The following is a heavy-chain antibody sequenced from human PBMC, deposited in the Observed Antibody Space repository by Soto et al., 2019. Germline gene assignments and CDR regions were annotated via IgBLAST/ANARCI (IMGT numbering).Heavy chain of an antibody. CDR2: MNPNSGNT. D-gene: IGHD3-9*01. CDR3: ARAHDIFRDYDAFDI. CDR1: GYTFTSYD. Sequence: ASVKVSCKASGYTFTSYDINWVRQATGQGLEWMGWMNPNSGNTGYAQKFQGRVTMTRNTSISTAYMELSSLRSEDTAVYYRARAHDIFRDYDAFDIWGQGTMVTVSS. V-gene: IGHV1-8*01. J-gene: IGHJ3*02.